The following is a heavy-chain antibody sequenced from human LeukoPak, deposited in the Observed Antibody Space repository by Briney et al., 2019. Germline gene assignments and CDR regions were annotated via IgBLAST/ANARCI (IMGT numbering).Heavy chain of an antibody. V-gene: IGHV4-39*01. CDR1: GASISGGTYY. Sequence: SETLSLTCSVSGASISGGTYYWGWIRQPPGKGLEWIGSIYYTGSTYDNPSLKSRVTISVDTSENQFSLKLSSVTAADTAVYYCARRGGSGRAFDYWGQGTLVTVSS. CDR2: IYYTGST. CDR3: ARRGGSGRAFDY. D-gene: IGHD1-26*01. J-gene: IGHJ4*02.